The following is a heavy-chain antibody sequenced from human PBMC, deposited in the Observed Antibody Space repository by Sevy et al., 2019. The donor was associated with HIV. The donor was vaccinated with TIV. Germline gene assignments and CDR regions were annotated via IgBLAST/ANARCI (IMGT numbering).Heavy chain of an antibody. CDR2: INPNSGGT. V-gene: IGHV1-2*02. Sequence: ASVKVSCKASGYTFTGYYMHWVRQAPGQGLEWMGWINPNSGGTNYAQKFQGRVTMTRDTSISTAYMELRRLRSDDTAVYYCARPDYYDSSGYYSIWGQGTLVSVSS. D-gene: IGHD3-22*01. CDR3: ARPDYYDSSGYYSI. CDR1: GYTFTGYY. J-gene: IGHJ4*02.